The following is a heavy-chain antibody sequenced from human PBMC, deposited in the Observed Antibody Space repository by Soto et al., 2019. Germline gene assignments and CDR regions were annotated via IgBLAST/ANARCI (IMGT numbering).Heavy chain of an antibody. CDR2: IYYSGST. CDR3: ARVAVQLERRPSYYFDY. J-gene: IGHJ4*02. V-gene: IGHV4-31*03. CDR1: GGSISSGGYY. Sequence: QVQLQESGPGLVKPSQTLSLTCTVSGGSISSGGYYWNWIRQHPGKGLEWIGYIYYSGSTYYNPSLKSRVTISVDTSKNQFSLKLSSVTAADTAVYYCARVAVQLERRPSYYFDYWGQGTLVTVSS. D-gene: IGHD1-1*01.